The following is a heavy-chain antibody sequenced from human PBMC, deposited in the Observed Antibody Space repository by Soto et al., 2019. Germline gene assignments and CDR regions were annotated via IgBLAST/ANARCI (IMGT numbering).Heavy chain of an antibody. V-gene: IGHV1-2*02. CDR2: INPKNGGT. J-gene: IGHJ4*02. D-gene: IGHD5-18*01. CDR3: ATVPNYYATDGYLEH. Sequence: XSVKVSCKASGLSFTGHHLHWVRQAPGQGLEWMGWINPKNGGTHFARNLQGRVTLTRDTSISTVYLDLETLRTDDTAVYYCATVPNYYATDGYLEHWGQGSPVTVSS. CDR1: GLSFTGHH.